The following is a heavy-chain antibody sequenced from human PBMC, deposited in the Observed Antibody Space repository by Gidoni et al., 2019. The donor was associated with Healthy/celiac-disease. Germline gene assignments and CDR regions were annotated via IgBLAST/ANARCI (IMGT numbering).Heavy chain of an antibody. Sequence: EVQLVQSGAEVKKPGESLKISCTGSGYSFISYWIGWVRQMPGKGLGWMGFINPGDSDTRYSPSFQGQVTISADKSISTAYLQWSSLKASDTAMYYCARRLRFLEWPGGAFDIWGQGTMVTVSS. CDR1: GYSFISYW. V-gene: IGHV5-51*01. D-gene: IGHD3-3*01. J-gene: IGHJ3*02. CDR3: ARRLRFLEWPGGAFDI. CDR2: INPGDSDT.